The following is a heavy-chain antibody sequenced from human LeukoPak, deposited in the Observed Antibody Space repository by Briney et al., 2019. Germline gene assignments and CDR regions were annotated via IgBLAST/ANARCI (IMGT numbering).Heavy chain of an antibody. CDR1: GFSLSTSGVG. CDR3: ALNRPGTMVRGVIITPYEFDY. Sequence: KSGPTLVKPTQTLTLTCTFSGFSLSTSGVGVGWIRQPPGKALEWLALIYWDDDKRYSPSLKSRLTITKDTSKNQVVLTMTNMDPVDTAAYYCALNRPGTMVRGVIITPYEFDYWGQGTLVTVSS. D-gene: IGHD3-10*01. V-gene: IGHV2-5*02. J-gene: IGHJ4*02. CDR2: IYWDDDK.